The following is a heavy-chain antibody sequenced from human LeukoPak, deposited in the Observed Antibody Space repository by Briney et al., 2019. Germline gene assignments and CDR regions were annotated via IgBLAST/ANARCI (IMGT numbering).Heavy chain of an antibody. J-gene: IGHJ6*03. D-gene: IGHD3-10*01. V-gene: IGHV3-7*01. CDR2: IKQDGSEK. CDR1: GFTFSSYW. CDR3: AKDLYYYGSGSFSHYMDV. Sequence: GGSLRLSCAASGFTFSSYWMSWVRQAPGKGLEWVANIKQDGSEKYYVDSVKGRFTISRDNAKNSLYLQMNSLRAEDTAVYYCAKDLYYYGSGSFSHYMDVWGKGTTVTISS.